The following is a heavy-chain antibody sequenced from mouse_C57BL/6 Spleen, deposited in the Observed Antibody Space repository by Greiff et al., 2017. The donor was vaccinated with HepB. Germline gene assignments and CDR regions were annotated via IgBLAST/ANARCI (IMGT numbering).Heavy chain of an antibody. CDR2: INPNNGGT. J-gene: IGHJ4*01. D-gene: IGHD2-4*01. Sequence: EVQLQQSGPELVKPGASVKISCKASGYTFTDYYMNWVKQSHGKSLEWIGDINPNNGGTSYNQKFKGKATLTVDKSSSTAYMELRSLTSEDSAVYYCARSGYYDYDGYYYAMDYWGQGTSVTVSS. CDR3: ARSGYYDYDGYYYAMDY. V-gene: IGHV1-26*01. CDR1: GYTFTDYY.